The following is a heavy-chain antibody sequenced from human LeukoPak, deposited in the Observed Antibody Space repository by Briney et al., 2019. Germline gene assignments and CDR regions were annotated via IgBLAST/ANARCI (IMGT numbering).Heavy chain of an antibody. Sequence: ASVKVSCKASGYTFTSYGISWVRQAPGQGLEWMGWISAYNGNTNYAQKLQGRVTMTTDTSTSTAYMELRSLRSDDTAVYYCAGDRGDIVVVPGATDTWGQGTMVTVSS. V-gene: IGHV1-18*01. CDR3: AGDRGDIVVVPGATDT. D-gene: IGHD2-2*01. CDR1: GYTFTSYG. CDR2: ISAYNGNT. J-gene: IGHJ3*02.